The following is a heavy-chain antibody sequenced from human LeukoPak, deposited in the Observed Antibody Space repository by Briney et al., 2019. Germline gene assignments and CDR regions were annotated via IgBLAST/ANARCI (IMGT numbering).Heavy chain of an antibody. J-gene: IGHJ4*02. V-gene: IGHV1-69*11. CDR2: IVPILGTT. D-gene: IGHD6-13*01. CDR1: GGTFSSYA. CDR3: AKEGYSSSWGDSDFDY. Sequence: GASVKVSCKASGGTFSSYAISWVRQAPGQGLEWMGRIVPILGTTNYAPNFQGRVTITTDESTSTAYMELSSLRSEDTAVYYCAKEGYSSSWGDSDFDYWGQGPLVTVSS.